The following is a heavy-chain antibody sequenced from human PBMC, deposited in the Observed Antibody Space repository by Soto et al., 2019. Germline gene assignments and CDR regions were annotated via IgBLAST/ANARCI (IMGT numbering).Heavy chain of an antibody. Sequence: PSETLSLTCTVSGGSISSYYWSWIRQPPGKGLEWIGYIYYSGSTNYNPSLKSRVTISVDTSKNQSSLKLSSVTAAGTAVYYCARDYGDSYFDYWGKGTLVTVSS. V-gene: IGHV4-59*01. CDR1: GGSISSYY. CDR3: ARDYGDSYFDY. CDR2: IYYSGST. D-gene: IGHD4-17*01. J-gene: IGHJ4*02.